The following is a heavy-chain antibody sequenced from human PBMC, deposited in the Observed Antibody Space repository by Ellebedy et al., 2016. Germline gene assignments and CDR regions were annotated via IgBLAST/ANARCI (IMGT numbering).Heavy chain of an antibody. J-gene: IGHJ5*02. Sequence: SQTLSLTCAISGDSVSSDSIAWNWIRQSPSRGLEWLGRTYYRSKWYSDYALSVNGRININQDTSKNQFSLQLNSVTPEDTAVYYCARWSVAGTQNWFDPWGQGILVTVSS. D-gene: IGHD6-19*01. CDR2: TYYRSKWYS. CDR1: GDSVSSDSIA. CDR3: ARWSVAGTQNWFDP. V-gene: IGHV6-1*01.